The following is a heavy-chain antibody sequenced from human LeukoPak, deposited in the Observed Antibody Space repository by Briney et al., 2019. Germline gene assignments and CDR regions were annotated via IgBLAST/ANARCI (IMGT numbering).Heavy chain of an antibody. Sequence: GASVKVSCRASGYTFTGYYMHWVRQAPGQGPEWMGRINPNSGGTNYAQKFQGRVTMTRDTSISTAYMELSRLRSDDTAVYYCARQGDYDRKFDYWGQGTLVTVSS. V-gene: IGHV1-2*06. CDR1: GYTFTGYY. CDR2: INPNSGGT. D-gene: IGHD4-17*01. J-gene: IGHJ4*02. CDR3: ARQGDYDRKFDY.